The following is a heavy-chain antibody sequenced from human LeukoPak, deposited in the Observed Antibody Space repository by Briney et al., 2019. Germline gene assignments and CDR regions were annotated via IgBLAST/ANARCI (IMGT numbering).Heavy chain of an antibody. V-gene: IGHV4-4*07. J-gene: IGHJ3*02. CDR2: IYTSGST. CDR3: ARHDSSGPYNAFDI. CDR1: GGSISSYY. D-gene: IGHD3-22*01. Sequence: SETLSLTCTVSGGSISSYYWSWIRQPAGKGLEWIGRIYTSGSTNYNPSLKSRVIIPVDTSKNQFSLKLSSVTAADTALYYCARHDSSGPYNAFDIWGQGTMVTVSS.